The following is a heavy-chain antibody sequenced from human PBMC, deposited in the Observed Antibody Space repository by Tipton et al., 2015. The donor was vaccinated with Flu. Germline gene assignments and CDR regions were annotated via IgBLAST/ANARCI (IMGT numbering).Heavy chain of an antibody. CDR1: GDSISSDFY. CDR3: ARGAEKLLKRFGEPVGWFDP. V-gene: IGHV4-38-2*01. D-gene: IGHD3-16*01. Sequence: TLSLTCAVSGDSISSDFYWAWIRQFPGKGLEWIGTVSRTGSTIYNPSLKSRVTISIDTSKNQFSLNMRSVTAADMAVYYCARGAEKLLKRFGEPVGWFDPWGQGILVTVST. J-gene: IGHJ5*02. CDR2: VSRTGST.